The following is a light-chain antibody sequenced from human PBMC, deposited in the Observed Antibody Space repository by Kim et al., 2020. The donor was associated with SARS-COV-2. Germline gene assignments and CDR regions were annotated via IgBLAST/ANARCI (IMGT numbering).Light chain of an antibody. Sequence: QSVTSYRAGTSSDSGGYDYVSCDQQHPGKAPKLMIYGVFKRPSGVPDRFSGSKSCNTASLTVSGLQAEDEADYYCSSYAGSNNFVVFGGGTQLTVL. CDR3: SSYAGSNNFVV. CDR2: GVF. CDR1: SSDSGGYDY. V-gene: IGLV2-8*01. J-gene: IGLJ3*02.